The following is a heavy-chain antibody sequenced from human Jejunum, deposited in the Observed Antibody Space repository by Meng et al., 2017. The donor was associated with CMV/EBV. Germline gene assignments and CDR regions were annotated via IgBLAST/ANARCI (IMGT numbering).Heavy chain of an antibody. D-gene: IGHD6-19*01. CDR1: GYTFTSYY. J-gene: IGHJ4*02. CDR2: ISPSGGSK. V-gene: IGHV1-46*01. CDR3: ARFSSAWYADY. Sequence: VPLVQSGSGVKKPGASVKVSCKASGYTFTSYYMHWVRQAPGQGLEWMGIISPSGGSKSYAQKFQGRVTMTRDTSTSTVYMELSSLRSEDTAVYYCARFSSAWYADYWGQGTLVTVSS.